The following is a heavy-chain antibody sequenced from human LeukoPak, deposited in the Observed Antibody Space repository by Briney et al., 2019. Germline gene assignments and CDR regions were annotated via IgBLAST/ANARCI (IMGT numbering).Heavy chain of an antibody. J-gene: IGHJ4*02. V-gene: IGHV3-7*04. CDR2: IKEDGCEK. D-gene: IGHD2-21*01. Sequence: PGGPLTLPCGPWGFTFSNYWSRWVRQAPGKGLELVANIKEDGCEKRYVDSVKGRFPISRDHAKNSLYPQMNSLRAEDTAVYYCARGVMCDYWGQGILVTVSS. CDR3: ARGVMCDY. CDR1: GFTFSNYW.